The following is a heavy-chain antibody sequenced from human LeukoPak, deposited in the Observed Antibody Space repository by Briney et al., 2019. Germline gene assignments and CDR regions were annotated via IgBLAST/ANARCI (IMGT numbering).Heavy chain of an antibody. CDR3: ARDTGYSSGWYYFDY. V-gene: IGHV4-59*01. Sequence: SETLSLTCTVYGGSISSYYWRWIRQPPGKGLVGIGYIYYSGSTNYNSSLKSRVTISVDTSKNQFSLKLSSVTAADTAVYYCARDTGYSSGWYYFDYWGQGTLVTVSS. CDR1: GGSISSYY. CDR2: IYYSGST. D-gene: IGHD6-19*01. J-gene: IGHJ4*02.